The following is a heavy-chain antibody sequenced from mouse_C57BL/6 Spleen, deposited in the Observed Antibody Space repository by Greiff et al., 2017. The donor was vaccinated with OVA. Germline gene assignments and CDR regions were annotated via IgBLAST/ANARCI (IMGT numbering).Heavy chain of an antibody. Sequence: EVQLQQSGPELVKPGASVKISCKASGYTFTDYYMNWVKQSHGKSLEWIGDINPNNGGTSYNQKFKGKATLTVDKSSSTAYMELRSLTSEDSAVYYCARGQAYYSNGFAYWGQGTLVTVSA. J-gene: IGHJ3*01. D-gene: IGHD2-5*01. CDR2: INPNNGGT. CDR3: ARGQAYYSNGFAY. V-gene: IGHV1-26*01. CDR1: GYTFTDYY.